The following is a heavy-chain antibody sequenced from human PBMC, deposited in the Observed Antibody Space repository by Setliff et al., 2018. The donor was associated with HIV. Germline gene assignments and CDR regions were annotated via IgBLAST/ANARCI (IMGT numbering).Heavy chain of an antibody. J-gene: IGHJ6*02. CDR1: GGTFSSYA. D-gene: IGHD1-26*01. Sequence: RASVKVSCKASGGTFSSYAISWVRQAPGQGLEWMGGIIPIFGTANYAQKFQGRVTITADESTSTAYMELSSLRSEDTAVYYCGVGPEKIYYYYGMDVWGQGTTVTVSS. CDR2: IIPIFGTA. CDR3: GVGPEKIYYYYGMDV. V-gene: IGHV1-69*13.